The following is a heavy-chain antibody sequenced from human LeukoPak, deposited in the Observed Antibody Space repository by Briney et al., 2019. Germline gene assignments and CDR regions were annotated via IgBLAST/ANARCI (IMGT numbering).Heavy chain of an antibody. D-gene: IGHD2-2*01. CDR2: ISPSSTYI. Sequence: GGSLRLSCAASGFTFSSYGMHWVRPAPGKGLEWVSSISPSSTYIYYADSVKGRFTISRDNAKNSLYLQMNSLRDEDTAVYYCARGRAQYIYCSSTNCYAPDYWGQGTLVTVSS. CDR1: GFTFSSYG. V-gene: IGHV3-21*01. J-gene: IGHJ4*02. CDR3: ARGRAQYIYCSSTNCYAPDY.